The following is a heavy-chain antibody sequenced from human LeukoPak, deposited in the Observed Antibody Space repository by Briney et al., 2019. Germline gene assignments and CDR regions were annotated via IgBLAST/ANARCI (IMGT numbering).Heavy chain of an antibody. Sequence: GGSLRLSCAASGFTFSSYEMNRVRQAPGKGLEWVSVIFSGGDTYYADSVKDRFTISRDNSKNTLYLQMNSLRAEDTAVYYCVRSLNPRVAVAGRYYFDYWGRGTLVTVSS. J-gene: IGHJ4*02. V-gene: IGHV3-66*01. CDR2: IFSGGDT. CDR1: GFTFSSYE. D-gene: IGHD6-19*01. CDR3: VRSLNPRVAVAGRYYFDY.